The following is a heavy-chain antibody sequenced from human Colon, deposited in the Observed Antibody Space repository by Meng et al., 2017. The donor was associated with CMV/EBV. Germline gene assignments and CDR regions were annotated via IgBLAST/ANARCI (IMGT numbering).Heavy chain of an antibody. CDR3: GRDSMKGGGFDC. D-gene: IGHD3-10*01. CDR1: GFIFSDHY. CDR2: TKTKANNYFT. J-gene: IGHJ4*02. V-gene: IGHV3-72*01. Sequence: GESLKISCAVSGFIFSDHYMDWFRQAPGKGLEWVARTKTKANNYFTEYAASVRGRFTISRDDSKQSLYLEANSLKTEDTAVYYCGRDSMKGGGFDCWGQGVLVTVSS.